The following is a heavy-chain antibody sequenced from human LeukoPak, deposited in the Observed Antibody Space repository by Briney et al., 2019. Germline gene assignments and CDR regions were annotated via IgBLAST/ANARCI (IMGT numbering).Heavy chain of an antibody. CDR3: ASAPGEVVPTARGTNTLYYYYYYGMDV. CDR1: GGSVSSGSYN. V-gene: IGHV4-61*01. J-gene: IGHJ6*02. D-gene: IGHD2-21*01. Sequence: SETLSLTCTVSGGSVSSGSYNWSWIRPPPGKGLEWIGYIYYSGRTNYTPSLKSRVTISVDTSKNQFSLKLSSVTAADTAVYYCASAPGEVVPTARGTNTLYYYYYYGMDVWGQGTTVTVS. CDR2: IYYSGRT.